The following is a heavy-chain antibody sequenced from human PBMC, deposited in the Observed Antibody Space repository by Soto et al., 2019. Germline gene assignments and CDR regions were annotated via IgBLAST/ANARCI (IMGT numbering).Heavy chain of an antibody. CDR2: IYYSGRT. CDR3: ARHYPTVTSGYYYYYGMDV. CDR1: GGSISSSSYY. J-gene: IGHJ6*02. D-gene: IGHD4-4*01. V-gene: IGHV4-39*01. Sequence: QLQLQESGPGLVKPSETLSLTCTVSGGSISSSSYYWGWIRQPPGKGLEWIGSIYYSGRTYYNPSLKCRFTISVDTSKNQFSLKLSSVTAADTAVYYCARHYPTVTSGYYYYYGMDVWGQGTTVTVSS.